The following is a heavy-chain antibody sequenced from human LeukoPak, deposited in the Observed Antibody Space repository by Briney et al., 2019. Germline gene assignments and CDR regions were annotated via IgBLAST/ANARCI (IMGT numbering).Heavy chain of an antibody. CDR1: GFTSSSYA. J-gene: IGHJ4*02. V-gene: IGHV3-30*04. CDR2: ISYDGSNK. Sequence: PGGSLRLSCAASGFTSSSYAMHWVRQAPGKGLEWVAVISYDGSNKYYADSVKGRFTISRDNSKNTLYLQMNSLRAEDTAVYYCAREGRQVATPTVFDYWGQGTLVTVSS. D-gene: IGHD5-12*01. CDR3: AREGRQVATPTVFDY.